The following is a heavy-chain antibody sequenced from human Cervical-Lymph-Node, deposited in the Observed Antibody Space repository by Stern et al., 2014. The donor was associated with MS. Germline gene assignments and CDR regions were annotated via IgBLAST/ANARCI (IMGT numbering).Heavy chain of an antibody. CDR1: GGTLISFA. J-gene: IGHJ4*02. D-gene: IGHD1-26*01. V-gene: IGHV1-69*13. Sequence: VQLVQSGAVVKKPGSSVKVSCKASGGTLISFAIYWVRHAPGRGLELGGGIISILSSTSYAQKFQGRVTIFADESTRTTYMELRSLRSEDTARYYCAGSYSETYKELDYWGQGTLVTVSS. CDR3: AGSYSETYKELDY. CDR2: IISILSST.